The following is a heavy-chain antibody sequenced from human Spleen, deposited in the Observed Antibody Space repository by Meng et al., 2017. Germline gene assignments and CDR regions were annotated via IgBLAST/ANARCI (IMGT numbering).Heavy chain of an antibody. CDR2: INHSGST. CDR1: GGSFSGYY. V-gene: IGHV4-34*01. Sequence: LQWGGGLLKPSETLPLTCAVYGGSFSGYYWSWIRQPPGKGLEWIGEINHSGSTNYNPSLKSRVTISVDTSKNQFSLKLSSVTAADTAVYYCARVKGARGANVGGVPYYGMDVWGQGTTVTVSS. D-gene: IGHD4/OR15-4a*01. CDR3: ARVKGARGANVGGVPYYGMDV. J-gene: IGHJ6*02.